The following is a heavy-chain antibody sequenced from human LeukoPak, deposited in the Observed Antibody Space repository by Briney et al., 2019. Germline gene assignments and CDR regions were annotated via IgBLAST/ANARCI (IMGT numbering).Heavy chain of an antibody. CDR1: GGSISSSRDY. Sequence: SETLSLTCTVSGGSISSSRDYWAWLRQPPGKGLEWIANIYYSGSTYYNPSLKSRVTISVDTSKNQFSLKMRSVTAADTAVYYCARVRAVAGTPPDYWGQGTLVTVSS. V-gene: IGHV4-39*07. D-gene: IGHD6-19*01. CDR3: ARVRAVAGTPPDY. J-gene: IGHJ4*02. CDR2: IYYSGST.